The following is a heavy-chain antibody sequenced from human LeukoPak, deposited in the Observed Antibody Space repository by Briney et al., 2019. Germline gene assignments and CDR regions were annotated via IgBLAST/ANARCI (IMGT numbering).Heavy chain of an antibody. D-gene: IGHD6-13*01. Sequence: SETLSLTCTVSGGSISSGGYYWSWIRQHAGKGLEWIGYISHSGSTYYNPSLKSRITISVDTSKNQFSLRLSSVTAADTAVYYCARGAGSSWYGDWGQGTLVTVSS. CDR2: ISHSGST. J-gene: IGHJ4*02. CDR3: ARGAGSSWYGD. CDR1: GGSISSGGYY. V-gene: IGHV4-30-4*08.